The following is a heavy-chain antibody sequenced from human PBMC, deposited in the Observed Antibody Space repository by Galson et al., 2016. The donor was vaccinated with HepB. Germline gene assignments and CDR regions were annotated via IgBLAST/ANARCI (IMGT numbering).Heavy chain of an antibody. CDR2: IYHSGNT. CDR1: GGSISSSNW. D-gene: IGHD2/OR15-2a*01. J-gene: IGHJ4*02. Sequence: SETLSLTCAVSGGSISSSNWWSWVRQPPGKGLEWIGEIYHSGNTNYNPSLKSRVTISVDKSKNQFSLKLTSVTAADTAVYYCARDHAVSNYFLPYWGQGTLVTVPS. CDR3: ARDHAVSNYFLPY. V-gene: IGHV4-4*02.